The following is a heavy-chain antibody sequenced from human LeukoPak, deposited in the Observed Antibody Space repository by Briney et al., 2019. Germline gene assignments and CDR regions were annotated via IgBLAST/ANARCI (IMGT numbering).Heavy chain of an antibody. CDR1: GFTFSSYI. J-gene: IGHJ4*02. D-gene: IGHD4-4*01. CDR3: ARPTTVTTLYYFDY. V-gene: IGHV3-21*01. Sequence: GGSLRLSCAASGFTFSSYIMNWVRQAPGKGLEWVSSISSSSSYIYYADSVKGRFTISRDNAKNSLYLQMNSLRAEDTAVYYCARPTTVTTLYYFDYWGQGTLVTVSS. CDR2: ISSSSSYI.